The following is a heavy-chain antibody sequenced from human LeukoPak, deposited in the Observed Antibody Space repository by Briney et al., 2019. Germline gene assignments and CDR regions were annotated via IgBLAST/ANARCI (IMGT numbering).Heavy chain of an antibody. Sequence: GRSLRLSCAASGFSLNRYAMHWVRQAPGKGLEWVSGISWNSGAIGYADSVKDRFTISRDNAKNSLYLQMNSLRTEDTALYYCAKDSSRDYVLLGHYGMDVWGQGTTVTVSS. CDR1: GFSLNRYA. J-gene: IGHJ6*02. CDR3: AKDSSRDYVLLGHYGMDV. V-gene: IGHV3-9*01. D-gene: IGHD4-17*01. CDR2: ISWNSGAI.